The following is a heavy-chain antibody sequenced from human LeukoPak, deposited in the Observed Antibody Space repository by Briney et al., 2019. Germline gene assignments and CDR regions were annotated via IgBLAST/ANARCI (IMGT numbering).Heavy chain of an antibody. D-gene: IGHD1-14*01. V-gene: IGHV1-3*03. CDR1: GYSFTNQD. CDR3: TLYNY. Sequence: ASVKVSCKASGYSFTNQDMHWVRQAPGQSLEWMGCINPGNGDTKYSQEFQGRVTITSDTSATTAYMELSSLSSEDKAVYYCTLYNYWGQGTPVTVSS. J-gene: IGHJ4*02. CDR2: INPGNGDT.